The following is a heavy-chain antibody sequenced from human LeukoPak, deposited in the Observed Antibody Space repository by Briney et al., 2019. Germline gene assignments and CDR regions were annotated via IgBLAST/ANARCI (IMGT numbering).Heavy chain of an antibody. V-gene: IGHV4-34*01. CDR2: INHSGST. CDR1: GGSFSGYY. J-gene: IGHJ4*02. D-gene: IGHD3-10*01. Sequence: SETLSLTCAVYGGSFSGYYWNLIRQPPGKGLEWIGEINHSGSTDYNPSLKSRVTISVDTSKNQFSLKLSSVTAADTAMYYCARGYGSGSYFVYWGQGTLVTVSS. CDR3: ARGYGSGSYFVY.